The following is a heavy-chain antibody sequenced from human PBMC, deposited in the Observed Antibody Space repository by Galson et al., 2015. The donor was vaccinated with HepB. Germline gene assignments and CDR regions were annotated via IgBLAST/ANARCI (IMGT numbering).Heavy chain of an antibody. CDR3: ASSDPAGEGYYCYYMDV. CDR2: INHSGST. Sequence: LSLTCAVYGGSFSGYYWSWIRQPPGKGLEWIGEINHSGSTNYNPSHKSRVTITVDTSKNQFSLKLSPVIAADTAVYYCASSDPAGEGYYCYYMDVWGKGTTVTVSS. D-gene: IGHD3-16*01. J-gene: IGHJ6*03. V-gene: IGHV4-34*01. CDR1: GGSFSGYY.